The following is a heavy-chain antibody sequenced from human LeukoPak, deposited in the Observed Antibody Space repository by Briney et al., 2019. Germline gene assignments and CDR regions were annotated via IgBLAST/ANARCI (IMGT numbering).Heavy chain of an antibody. Sequence: PGGSLRLSCAVSGFTLSSYAMHWVRQAPGKGLEWVAVISYNGSNKSYADSVKGRFTISRDNSKSTLYLQLYSLRAEDTAVYYCARDLIRGGSGWFPGDYWGQGTLVTVSS. J-gene: IGHJ4*02. D-gene: IGHD6-19*01. CDR1: GFTLSSYA. V-gene: IGHV3-30*04. CDR2: ISYNGSNK. CDR3: ARDLIRGGSGWFPGDY.